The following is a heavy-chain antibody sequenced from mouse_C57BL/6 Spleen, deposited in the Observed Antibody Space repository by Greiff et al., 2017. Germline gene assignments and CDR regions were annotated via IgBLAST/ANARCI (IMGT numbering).Heavy chain of an antibody. Sequence: VQLQQPGAELVKPGASVKMSCKASGYTFTSYWITWVKQRPGQGLEWIGDIYPGSGSTNYNEKFKSKATLTVDTSSSTAYMQLSSLTSEDSAVYYCARGGVYYGYDGFDYWGQGTTRTVSS. CDR3: ARGGVYYGYDGFDY. V-gene: IGHV1-55*01. J-gene: IGHJ2*01. CDR2: IYPGSGST. CDR1: GYTFTSYW. D-gene: IGHD2-2*01.